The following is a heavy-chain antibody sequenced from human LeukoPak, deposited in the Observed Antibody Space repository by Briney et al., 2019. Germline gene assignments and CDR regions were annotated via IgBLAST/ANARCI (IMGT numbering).Heavy chain of an antibody. V-gene: IGHV3-48*03. D-gene: IGHD3-9*01. J-gene: IGHJ4*02. CDR1: GFTFSSYG. CDR2: ISDSSSTR. Sequence: QPGGSLRLSCAASGFTFSSYGMTWVRQAPGKGLEWVSYISDSSSTRYYADSVKGRLTISRDNAKNSLYLQMNSLRAEDTAVYYCARWGATGYGDYWGQGTLVTVSS. CDR3: ARWGATGYGDY.